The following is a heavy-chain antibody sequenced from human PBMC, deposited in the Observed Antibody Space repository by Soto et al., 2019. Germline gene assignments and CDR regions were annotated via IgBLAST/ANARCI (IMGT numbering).Heavy chain of an antibody. CDR3: ARVGGTYYDFWSGYYIGHYYYYMDV. J-gene: IGHJ6*03. Sequence: ASVKVSCKASGYTFTSYDINWVRQATGQGLEWMGWMNPNSGNTGYAQKFQGRVTMTRNTSISTAYMELSSLRSEDPAVYYCARVGGTYYDFWSGYYIGHYYYYMDVWGKGTTVTVSS. V-gene: IGHV1-8*01. CDR2: MNPNSGNT. D-gene: IGHD3-3*01. CDR1: GYTFTSYD.